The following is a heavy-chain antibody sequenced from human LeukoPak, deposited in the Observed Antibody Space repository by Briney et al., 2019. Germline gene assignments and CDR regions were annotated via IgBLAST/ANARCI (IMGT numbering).Heavy chain of an antibody. CDR3: ASGAVAATAFDI. CDR1: GFTFSSYI. Sequence: PGGSLRLSCAASGFTFSSYIMNWVRQAPGKGLEWVSSISSSSSYIYYADSVKGRFTISRDNAKNSLYLQMNSLRAEDTAVYYCASGAVAATAFDIWGQGTMVTVSS. D-gene: IGHD6-19*01. V-gene: IGHV3-21*01. CDR2: ISSSSSYI. J-gene: IGHJ3*02.